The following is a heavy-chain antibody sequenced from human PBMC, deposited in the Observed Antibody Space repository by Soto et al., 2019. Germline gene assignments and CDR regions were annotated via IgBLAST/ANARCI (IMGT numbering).Heavy chain of an antibody. CDR1: GFTFSNYV. V-gene: IGHV3-23*01. D-gene: IGHD4-17*01. CDR2: ISGSGDIT. J-gene: IGHJ4*02. CDR3: AKGDGDRLGHFDY. Sequence: PGGSLRLSCTAFGFTFSNYVMGWVRQAPGEGLEWVSTISGSGDITAYADSVKGRFTISRDNSKDTLYLQMNSLRSDDTAVYYCAKGDGDRLGHFDYWGQGTLVTVSS.